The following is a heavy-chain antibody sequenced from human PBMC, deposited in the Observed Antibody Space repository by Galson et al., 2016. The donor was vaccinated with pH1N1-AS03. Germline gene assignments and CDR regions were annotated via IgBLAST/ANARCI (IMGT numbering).Heavy chain of an antibody. V-gene: IGHV3-64*01. CDR3: ARGPVSYSNYWFPPPDY. Sequence: SLRLSCAASGFTSSSYAMFWVRQAPGKGLEYVSAISGNGFSTYYASSVKDRFTISRDNSKNTLFLQMGSLRPEDMAVYYCARGPVSYSNYWFPPPDYWGQGTLVTVSS. D-gene: IGHD6-13*01. CDR1: GFTSSSYA. CDR2: ISGNGFST. J-gene: IGHJ4*02.